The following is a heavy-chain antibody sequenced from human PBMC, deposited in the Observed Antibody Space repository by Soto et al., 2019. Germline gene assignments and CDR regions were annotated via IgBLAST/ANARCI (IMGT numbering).Heavy chain of an antibody. CDR2: IYSGGST. V-gene: IGHV3-53*01. CDR1: GFTVSSNY. D-gene: IGHD3-10*01. J-gene: IGHJ4*02. CDR3: ARDAGWFGEFIFDY. Sequence: GSLRLSCAASGFTVSSNYMSWVRQAPGKGLEWVSVIYSGGSTYYADSVKGRFTISRDNSKNTLYLQMNSLRAEDTAVYYCARDAGWFGEFIFDYWGQGTLVTVSS.